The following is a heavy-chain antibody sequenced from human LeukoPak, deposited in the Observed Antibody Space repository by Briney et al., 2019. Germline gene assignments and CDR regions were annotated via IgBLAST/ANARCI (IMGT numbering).Heavy chain of an antibody. Sequence: PGGSLRLSCAASGFTFSNAWMSWVRQAPGKGLEWVGRIKSKTDGGTTDYAAPVKGRFTISRDDSKNTLYLQMNSLKTEDTAVYYCTSPITMVRGVIMDYWGQGTLVTVSS. CDR3: TSPITMVRGVIMDY. V-gene: IGHV3-15*01. CDR1: GFTFSNAW. CDR2: IKSKTDGGTT. D-gene: IGHD3-10*01. J-gene: IGHJ4*02.